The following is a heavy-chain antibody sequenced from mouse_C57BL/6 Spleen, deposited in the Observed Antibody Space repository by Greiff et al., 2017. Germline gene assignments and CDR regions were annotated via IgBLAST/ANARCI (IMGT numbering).Heavy chain of an antibody. CDR2: IRSKSNNYAT. D-gene: IGHD1-1*01. V-gene: IGHV10-1*01. Sequence: EVMLVESGGGLVQPKGSLKLSCAASGFSFNTYALNWVRQAPGKGLEWVARIRSKSNNYATYYADSVKDRFTISRDDSESMLYLQMNNLKTEDTAMYYCVRQYYDYFDYWGQGTTLTVSS. J-gene: IGHJ2*01. CDR3: VRQYYDYFDY. CDR1: GFSFNTYA.